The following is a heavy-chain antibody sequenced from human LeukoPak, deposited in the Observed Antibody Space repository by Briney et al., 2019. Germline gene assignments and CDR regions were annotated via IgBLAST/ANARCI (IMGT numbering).Heavy chain of an antibody. CDR1: GGSFSGYY. Sequence: PSETLSLTCAVYGGSFSGYYWSWIRQPLGKGLEWIGEINHSGSTNYNPSLKSRVTISVDTSKNQFSLKLSSVTAADTAVYYCARTSLGGGFDYWGQGTLVTVSS. CDR3: ARTSLGGGFDY. J-gene: IGHJ4*02. V-gene: IGHV4-34*01. CDR2: INHSGST. D-gene: IGHD2-15*01.